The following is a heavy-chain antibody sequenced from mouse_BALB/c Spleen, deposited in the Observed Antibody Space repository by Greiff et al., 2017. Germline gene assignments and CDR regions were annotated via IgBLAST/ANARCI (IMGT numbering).Heavy chain of an antibody. J-gene: IGHJ3*01. V-gene: IGHV3-2*02. Sequence: VQLKESGPGLVKPSQSLSLTCTVTGYSITSDYAWNWIRQFPGNKLEWMGYISYSGSTSYNPSLKSRISITRDTSKNQFFLQLNSVTTEDTATYYCARLGSFAYWGQGTLVTVSA. D-gene: IGHD4-1*01. CDR1: GYSITSDYA. CDR3: ARLGSFAY. CDR2: ISYSGST.